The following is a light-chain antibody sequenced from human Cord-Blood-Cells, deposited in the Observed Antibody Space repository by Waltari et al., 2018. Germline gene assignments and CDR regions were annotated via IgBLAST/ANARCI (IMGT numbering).Light chain of an antibody. CDR3: QQSYSTPLT. CDR1: QSISSY. V-gene: IGKV1-39*01. CDR2: AAS. Sequence: DIQLTQSPSSLSASVGDRVTITCRASQSISSYLNWYQQKPGKAPKLLIYAASSLHSGVPLRFSGSGSGTDFTLTISSLQPEDFATYYFQQSYSTPLTFGGGTKVEIK. J-gene: IGKJ4*01.